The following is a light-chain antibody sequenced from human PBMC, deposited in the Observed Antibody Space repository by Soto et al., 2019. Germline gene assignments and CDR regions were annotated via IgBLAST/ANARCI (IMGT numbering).Light chain of an antibody. V-gene: IGLV4-69*01. CDR3: QTWGTPWV. CDR2: VNSDGSH. J-gene: IGLJ3*02. Sequence: QLVLTQSPSASASLGASVKLTCTLNSGHSSKAIAWHQQQAEKGPRNLMKVNSDGSHDKGDGIPDRFSGSSSGTERYLIISSLQSEDEADYFCQTWGTPWVFGGGTQLTVL. CDR1: SGHSSKA.